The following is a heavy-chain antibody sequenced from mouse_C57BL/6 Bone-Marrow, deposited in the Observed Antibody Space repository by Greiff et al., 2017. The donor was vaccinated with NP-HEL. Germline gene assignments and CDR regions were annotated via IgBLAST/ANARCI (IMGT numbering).Heavy chain of an antibody. CDR2: IHPNSGST. CDR3: ARDLPYSNYVRYYAMDY. D-gene: IGHD2-5*01. CDR1: GYTFTSYW. J-gene: IGHJ4*01. Sequence: VQLQQPGAELVKPGASVKLSCKASGYTFTSYWMHWVKQRPGQGLEWIGMIHPNSGSTNYNEKFKSKATLTVDKSSSTAYMQLSSLTSEDSAVYYCARDLPYSNYVRYYAMDYWGQGTSVTVSS. V-gene: IGHV1-64*01.